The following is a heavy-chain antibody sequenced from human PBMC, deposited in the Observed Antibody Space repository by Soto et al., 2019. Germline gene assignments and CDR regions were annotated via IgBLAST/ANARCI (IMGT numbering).Heavy chain of an antibody. Sequence: QVQLVQSGAEVKKPGASVKVSCKASGYTFTTHGISWVRQVPGQGLEWMGWVRGDNGHTNYAQSLQGRVTMTTDTATNTAYIELRSLRSDDTAVYYCARDLGYCRSVTCYREGFDPWGQGTLVTVSS. CDR1: GYTFTTHG. CDR3: ARDLGYCRSVTCYREGFDP. D-gene: IGHD2-2*01. CDR2: VRGDNGHT. J-gene: IGHJ5*02. V-gene: IGHV1-18*01.